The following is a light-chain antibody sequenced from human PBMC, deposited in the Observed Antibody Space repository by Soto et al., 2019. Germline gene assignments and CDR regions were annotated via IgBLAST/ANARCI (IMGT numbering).Light chain of an antibody. CDR1: SSDVGGYNY. V-gene: IGLV2-14*01. J-gene: IGLJ1*01. Sequence: QSALTQPASVSGSPGQSITISCTGTSSDVGGYNYVSWYQQHPGKAPKLMIYEVSNRPSGVSNRFSGSKSGNTASLTISGLPAEDEADYYCRSYTGSSTPYVFGTGTKVTVL. CDR2: EVS. CDR3: RSYTGSSTPYV.